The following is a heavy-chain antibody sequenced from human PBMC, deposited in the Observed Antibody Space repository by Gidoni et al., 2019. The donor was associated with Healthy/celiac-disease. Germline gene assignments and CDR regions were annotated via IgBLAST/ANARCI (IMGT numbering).Heavy chain of an antibody. J-gene: IGHJ2*01. CDR1: GFSLSHARMG. CDR3: ARIEGPTVTKRYWYFDL. D-gene: IGHD4-17*01. Sequence: QVTLKESGPVLVKPTETLTLTCTVSGFSLSHARMGVSWIRQPPGKALEWLAHIFSNDEKSYSTSLKSRLTISKDTSKSQVVLTMTNMDPVDTATYYGARIEGPTVTKRYWYFDLWGRGTLVTVSS. CDR2: IFSNDEK. V-gene: IGHV2-26*01.